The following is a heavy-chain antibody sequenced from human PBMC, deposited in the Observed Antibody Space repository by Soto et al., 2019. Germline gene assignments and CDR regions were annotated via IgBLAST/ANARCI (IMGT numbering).Heavy chain of an antibody. CDR2: INPNSGGT. J-gene: IGHJ6*02. V-gene: IGHV1-2*04. Sequence: QVQLVQSGAEVKKPGASVKVSCKASGYTFTGYYMHWVRQAPGQGLEWMGWINPNSGGTNYAQKXQGWVTRTRDXXIXTXXMELSRLRSDDTAVYYCARVRIAAAGPYYYYGMDVWGQGTTVTVSS. D-gene: IGHD6-13*01. CDR3: ARVRIAAAGPYYYYGMDV. CDR1: GYTFTGYY.